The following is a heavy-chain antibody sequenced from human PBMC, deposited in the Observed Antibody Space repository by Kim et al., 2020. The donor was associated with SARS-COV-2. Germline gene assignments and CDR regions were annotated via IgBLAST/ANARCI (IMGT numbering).Heavy chain of an antibody. CDR3: VKDILYGGADV. V-gene: IGHV3-9*01. CDR2: IFWNGGGV. Sequence: GGSLRLSCVVSGFTFYNHAMHWVRQAPGKGLEWVAGIFWNGGGVGYADSVRGRFTISREIAECYLYLQMNSMRIEDTALYFCVKDILYGGADVWGQGTT. CDR1: GFTFYNHA. D-gene: IGHD3-16*01. J-gene: IGHJ6*01.